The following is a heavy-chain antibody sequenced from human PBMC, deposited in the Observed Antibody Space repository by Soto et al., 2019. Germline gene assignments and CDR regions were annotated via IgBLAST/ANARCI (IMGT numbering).Heavy chain of an antibody. D-gene: IGHD2-2*01. V-gene: IGHV4-31*03. J-gene: IGHJ6*02. CDR2: IYYSGST. CDR3: ARDRMPDDYYYYYGMDV. CDR1: GGSISSGGYY. Sequence: QVQLQESGPGLVKPSQTLSLTCTVSGGSISSGGYYWSWIRQHPGKGLEWIGYIYYSGSTYYNPSLKSRVTISVDTSKNQFSLKLSSVTAADTAVYYCARDRMPDDYYYYYGMDVWGQGTTVTVSS.